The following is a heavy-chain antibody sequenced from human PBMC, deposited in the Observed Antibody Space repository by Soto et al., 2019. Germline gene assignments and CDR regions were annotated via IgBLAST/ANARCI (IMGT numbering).Heavy chain of an antibody. V-gene: IGHV4-59*01. Sequence: SETLSLTCTVSGGSISSYYWSWIRQPPGKGLEWIGYIYYSGSTNYNPSLKSRVTISVDTSKNQFSLKLSSVTAADTAVYYCARWQLYCSGGSCYDYWGQGTLVTVSS. J-gene: IGHJ4*02. D-gene: IGHD2-15*01. CDR1: GGSISSYY. CDR3: ARWQLYCSGGSCYDY. CDR2: IYYSGST.